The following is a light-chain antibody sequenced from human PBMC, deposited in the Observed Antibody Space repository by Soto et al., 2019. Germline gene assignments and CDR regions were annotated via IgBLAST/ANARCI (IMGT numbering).Light chain of an antibody. V-gene: IGKV1-6*01. CDR2: AAS. CDR1: QGIRND. Sequence: AIQMTQSPSSLSASVGDRVTITCRASQGIRNDLGWYQQKPGKAPKLLIYAASSLQSGFPSRFSGTASGTDFTLPISSLQLEYCATYYCLQYYSYPLTFGGGTKVEI. CDR3: LQYYSYPLT. J-gene: IGKJ4*01.